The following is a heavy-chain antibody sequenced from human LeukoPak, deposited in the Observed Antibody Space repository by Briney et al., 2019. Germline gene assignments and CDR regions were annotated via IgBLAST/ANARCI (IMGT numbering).Heavy chain of an antibody. V-gene: IGHV4-38-2*01. CDR1: GYSISSGYY. Sequence: SETLSLTCAVSGYSISSGYYGGRIRQAPGKGLEGIGSIYHSGSTYYNPSLKGRVTISVDTSNNQFSLKLSSVTAADTAVYYRARSPGGMDVWGKGTTVTVSS. CDR2: IYHSGST. J-gene: IGHJ6*04. CDR3: ARSPGGMDV.